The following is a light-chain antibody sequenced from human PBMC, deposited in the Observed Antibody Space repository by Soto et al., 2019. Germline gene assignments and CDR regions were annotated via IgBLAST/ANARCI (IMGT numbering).Light chain of an antibody. J-gene: IGLJ1*01. Sequence: QSVLTPPPSVYAAPGQKVTISCSGSSSNIGNNYVSWYQQLPGTAPKLLIYDNNKRPSGIPDRFSGSKSGTSATLGITGLQTGDEADYYCGTWDSSLSAYVFGTGTKVTVL. V-gene: IGLV1-51*01. CDR1: SSNIGNNY. CDR2: DNN. CDR3: GTWDSSLSAYV.